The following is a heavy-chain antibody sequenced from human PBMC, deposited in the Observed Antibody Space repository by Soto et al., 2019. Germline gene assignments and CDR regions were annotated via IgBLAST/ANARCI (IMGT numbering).Heavy chain of an antibody. D-gene: IGHD3-3*01. V-gene: IGHV3-48*02. Sequence: GGSLRLSCAASGFTFSSYSMNWVRQAPGKGLEWVSYISSSSSTIYYADSVKGRFTISRDNAKNSLYLQMNSLRDEDTAVYYCAKVLWSGYFTYYYNYAMDVWGQGTTVTVSS. CDR2: ISSSSSTI. J-gene: IGHJ6*02. CDR3: AKVLWSGYFTYYYNYAMDV. CDR1: GFTFSSYS.